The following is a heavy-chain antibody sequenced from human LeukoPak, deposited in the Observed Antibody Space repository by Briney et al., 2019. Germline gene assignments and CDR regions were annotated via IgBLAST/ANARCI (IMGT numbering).Heavy chain of an antibody. CDR3: ARSGGSGSYYDY. V-gene: IGHV1-69*04. CDR1: GGTFSSYA. J-gene: IGHJ4*02. Sequence: SEKVSCKASGGTFSSYAISWVRQAPGQGLEWMGRIIPILGIANYAQKFQGRVTITADKSTSTAYMELSSLRSEDTAVYYCARSGGSGSYYDYWGQGTLVTVSS. D-gene: IGHD3-10*01. CDR2: IIPILGIA.